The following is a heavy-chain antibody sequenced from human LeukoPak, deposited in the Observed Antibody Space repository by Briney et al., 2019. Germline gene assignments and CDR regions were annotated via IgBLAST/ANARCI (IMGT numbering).Heavy chain of an antibody. CDR3: AKVNTMIVVVSPFDY. CDR1: GFTFSSYA. D-gene: IGHD3-22*01. Sequence: GGSLRLSCTASGFTFSSYAMSWVRQAPGKGLEWVSAISGSGGSTYYADSVEGRFTISRDNSKNTLYLQMNSLRAEDTAVYYCAKVNTMIVVVSPFDYWGQGTLVTVSS. V-gene: IGHV3-23*01. CDR2: ISGSGGST. J-gene: IGHJ4*02.